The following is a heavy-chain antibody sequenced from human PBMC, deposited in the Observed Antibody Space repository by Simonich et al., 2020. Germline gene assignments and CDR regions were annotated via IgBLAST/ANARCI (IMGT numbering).Heavy chain of an antibody. D-gene: IGHD2-8*02. CDR1: GYTFTGYY. V-gene: IGHV1-2*02. J-gene: IGHJ3*02. CDR3: ARGPRWTGNDAFDI. Sequence: QVQLVQSGAEVKKPGASVKVSCKASGYTFTGYYMHWVRQAPGQGLEWMGWINPKSGGTNYAQKFQGRDTMNRDTSISTAYMELSRLRSDDTAVYYCARGPRWTGNDAFDIWGQGTMVTVSS. CDR2: INPKSGGT.